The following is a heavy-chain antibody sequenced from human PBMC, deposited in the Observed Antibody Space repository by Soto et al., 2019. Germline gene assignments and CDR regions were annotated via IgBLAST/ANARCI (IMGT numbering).Heavy chain of an antibody. D-gene: IGHD5-12*01. CDR3: AHLRGYSGYDGY. CDR1: GGTFSSYT. V-gene: IGHV1-69*02. Sequence: QVQLVQSGAEVQKPGSSVKVSCKASGGTFSSYTISWVRQAPGQGLEWMGRIIPNLGIANYAQKFQGRVTITADKSTSTAYMELSSLRSEDTAVYYCAHLRGYSGYDGYWGQGTLVTVSS. CDR2: IIPNLGIA. J-gene: IGHJ4*02.